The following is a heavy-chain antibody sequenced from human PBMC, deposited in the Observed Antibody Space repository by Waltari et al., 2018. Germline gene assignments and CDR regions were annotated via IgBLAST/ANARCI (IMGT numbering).Heavy chain of an antibody. V-gene: IGHV5-51*01. CDR1: GYSFTSYW. D-gene: IGHD3-3*01. CDR3: ARHPAIRFLEWSLGFDY. Sequence: EVQLVQSGAEVKKPGESLKISCKGSGYSFTSYWIGWGRQMPGKGLEWVGIIYPGDSDTRYSPSFQGQVTISADKSISTAYLQWSSLKASDTAMYYCARHPAIRFLEWSLGFDYWGQGTLVTVSS. J-gene: IGHJ4*02. CDR2: IYPGDSDT.